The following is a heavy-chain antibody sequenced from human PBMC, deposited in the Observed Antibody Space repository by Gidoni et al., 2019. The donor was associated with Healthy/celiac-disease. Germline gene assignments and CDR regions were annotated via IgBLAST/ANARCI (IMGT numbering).Heavy chain of an antibody. V-gene: IGHV4-34*01. J-gene: IGHJ6*02. CDR3: ARGIYRLHLRFFPYDFSV. Sequence: QVQLQQWGAGLLKPSETLSLTCAVYGGSFSGSYWSWIRQPPGKGLEWIGEINHSGSTNYNPSLKSRVTISVDTSKNQFSLKLSSVTAADTAVYYCARGIYRLHLRFFPYDFSVWGQGTTVTVSS. CDR2: INHSGST. CDR1: GGSFSGSY. D-gene: IGHD3-3*01.